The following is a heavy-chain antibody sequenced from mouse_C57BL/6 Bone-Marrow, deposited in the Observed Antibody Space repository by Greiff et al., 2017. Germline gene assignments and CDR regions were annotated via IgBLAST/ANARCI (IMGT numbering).Heavy chain of an antibody. Sequence: VQLQQSGAELVRPGASVKLSCTASGFNIKDDYMHWVKQRPEQGLEWIGWIDPENGDTEYASKFQGKATITADTSSNTAYLQLSSLTSEDTAVYYWTTGGLLRFAYWGQGTLVTVSA. D-gene: IGHD2-3*01. V-gene: IGHV14-4*01. CDR2: IDPENGDT. J-gene: IGHJ3*01. CDR1: GFNIKDDY. CDR3: TTGGLLRFAY.